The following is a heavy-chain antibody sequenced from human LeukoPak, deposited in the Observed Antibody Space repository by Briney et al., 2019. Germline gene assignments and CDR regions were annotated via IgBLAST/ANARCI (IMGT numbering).Heavy chain of an antibody. J-gene: IGHJ4*02. CDR1: GFTFSSYG. Sequence: GGSLRLSCTASGFTFSSYGMHWLRQAPGKGLEWVAVIWFDGGNKYYADSVKGRFTVSRDNSENTLFLQMNSLRAEDTAVYYCARGPGWSIDYWGPGTLVTVSS. CDR3: ARGPGWSIDY. V-gene: IGHV3-33*01. CDR2: IWFDGGNK. D-gene: IGHD6-19*01.